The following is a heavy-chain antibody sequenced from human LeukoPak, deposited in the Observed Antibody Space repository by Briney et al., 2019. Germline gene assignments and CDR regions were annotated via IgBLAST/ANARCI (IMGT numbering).Heavy chain of an antibody. J-gene: IGHJ4*02. Sequence: PGASLTLSRAASGFTFSSYAMSWVRQAPGNGLEWVSAISGSGGSTYYADSVKGRFTISRDNSKNTLYLQMNSLRAEDTAVYYCAKDLDGYYESSGYSYYFDYWGQGTLVTVSS. D-gene: IGHD3-22*01. CDR2: ISGSGGST. CDR3: AKDLDGYYESSGYSYYFDY. CDR1: GFTFSSYA. V-gene: IGHV3-23*01.